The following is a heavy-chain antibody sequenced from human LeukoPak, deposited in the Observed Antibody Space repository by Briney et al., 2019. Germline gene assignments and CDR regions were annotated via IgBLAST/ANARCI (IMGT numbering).Heavy chain of an antibody. CDR2: IYHCGRT. CDR3: ARSVGGTVAGAASFDY. CDR1: GGSITSSSYY. D-gene: IGHD6-19*01. J-gene: IGHJ4*02. V-gene: IGHV4-39*01. Sequence: SEALSLTCTVSGGSITSSSYYWGWIRQPPGKGLEWIGSIYHCGRTYHNPSLKSRITISVDTSSNRFSLKLSSVTAADTAVYYCARSVGGTVAGAASFDYWGQGTLVTVSS.